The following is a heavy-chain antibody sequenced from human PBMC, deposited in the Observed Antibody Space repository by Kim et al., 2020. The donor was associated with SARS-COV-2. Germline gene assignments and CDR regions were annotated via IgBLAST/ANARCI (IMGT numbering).Heavy chain of an antibody. CDR3: ARGLSYYGSGSYYN. CDR1: GYTFTSYD. Sequence: ASVKVSCKASGYTFTSYDINWVRQATGQGLEWMGWMNPNSGNTGYAQKFQGRVTMTRNTSISTAYMELSSLRSEDTAVYYCARGLSYYGSGSYYNWGQGTLVTVSS. V-gene: IGHV1-8*01. D-gene: IGHD3-10*01. CDR2: MNPNSGNT. J-gene: IGHJ4*02.